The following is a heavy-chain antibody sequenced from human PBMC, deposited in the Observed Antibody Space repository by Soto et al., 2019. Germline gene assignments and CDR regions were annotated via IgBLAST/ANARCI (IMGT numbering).Heavy chain of an antibody. J-gene: IGHJ4*02. CDR3: ARARYNWNDGSFLDY. CDR2: ISSNGGST. CDR1: GFTFSSYA. D-gene: IGHD1-20*01. V-gene: IGHV3-64*01. Sequence: EVQLAESGGGLVQPGGSLRLSCAASGFTFSSYAMHWVRQAPGKGLEYVSAISSNGGSTYYANSVKGRFTISRDNSKNTLYLQMGSLRAEDMAVYYCARARYNWNDGSFLDYWGQGTLVTVSS.